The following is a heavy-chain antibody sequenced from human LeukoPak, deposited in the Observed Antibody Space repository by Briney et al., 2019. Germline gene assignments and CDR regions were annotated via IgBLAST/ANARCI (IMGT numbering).Heavy chain of an antibody. Sequence: GGSLRLSCAASGFTFSSYGMHWVRQAPGKGLEWVAVISYDGSNKYYADSVKGRFTISRDNSKNTLYLQMNSLRAEDTAVYYRAKERSKRVSRAHLHTVVTAPIDYWGQGTLVTVSS. D-gene: IGHD2-21*02. CDR3: AKERSKRVSRAHLHTVVTAPIDY. CDR1: GFTFSSYG. CDR2: ISYDGSNK. J-gene: IGHJ4*02. V-gene: IGHV3-30*18.